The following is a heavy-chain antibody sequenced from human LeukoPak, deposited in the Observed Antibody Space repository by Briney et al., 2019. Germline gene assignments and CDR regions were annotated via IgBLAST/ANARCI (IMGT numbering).Heavy chain of an antibody. CDR2: ISGSGGST. Sequence: GGSLRLSCAASGFTSSSYAMSWVRQAPGKGLEWVSAISGSGGSTYYADSVKGRFTISRDNSKNTLYLQMNSLRAEDTAVCYCAKDGATTVTPAEYFQHWGQGTLVTVSS. V-gene: IGHV3-23*01. CDR1: GFTSSSYA. CDR3: AKDGATTVTPAEYFQH. D-gene: IGHD4-11*01. J-gene: IGHJ1*01.